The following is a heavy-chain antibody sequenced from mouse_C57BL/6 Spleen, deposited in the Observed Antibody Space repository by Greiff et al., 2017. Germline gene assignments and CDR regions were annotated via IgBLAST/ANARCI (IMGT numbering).Heavy chain of an antibody. J-gene: IGHJ2*01. V-gene: IGHV7-3*01. CDR1: GFTFTDYY. D-gene: IGHD2-4*01. CDR2: IRNKANGYTT. Sequence: EVKLMESGGGLVQPGGSLSLSCAASGFTFTDYYMSWVRQPPGKALEWLGFIRNKANGYTTEYSASVKGRFTISRDNSQSILYLQMHALRAEDSATYYCARYYYDYVDYWGQGTTLTVSS. CDR3: ARYYYDYVDY.